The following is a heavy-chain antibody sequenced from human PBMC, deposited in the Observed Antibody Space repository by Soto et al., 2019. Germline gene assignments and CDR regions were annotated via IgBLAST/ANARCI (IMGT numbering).Heavy chain of an antibody. Sequence: PGGSLRLSCAASGFTLNNYAMNWVRQAPGKGLEWVSYISGRGGTIYYADSVKGRFTISRDNARNSLYLQMNSLRAEDTAVYFCARATVVTWGVGLLDFWGQGSLVTVSS. CDR1: GFTLNNYA. J-gene: IGHJ4*02. CDR2: ISGRGGTI. D-gene: IGHD3-22*01. CDR3: ARATVVTWGVGLLDF. V-gene: IGHV3-48*03.